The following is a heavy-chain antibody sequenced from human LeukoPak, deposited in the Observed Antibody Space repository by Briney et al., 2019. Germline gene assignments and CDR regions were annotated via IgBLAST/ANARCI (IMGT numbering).Heavy chain of an antibody. V-gene: IGHV3-23*01. Sequence: GGSLRLSCAASGFTFSSYAMSWVRQAPGKGLEWVSAISGSGGSTYYADSVKGRFTISRDNSKNTVYLQMDSLRFEDAAVYYCAQDLAWIRFDNWGHGTLVTVSS. J-gene: IGHJ4*01. D-gene: IGHD5-12*01. CDR2: ISGSGGST. CDR1: GFTFSSYA. CDR3: AQDLAWIRFDN.